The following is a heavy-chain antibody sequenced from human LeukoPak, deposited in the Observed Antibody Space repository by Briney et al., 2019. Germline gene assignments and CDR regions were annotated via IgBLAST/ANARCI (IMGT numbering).Heavy chain of an antibody. CDR1: GLTASHNVNNA. CDR2: ITTSGST. V-gene: IGHV3-23*01. Sequence: GGSLRLSCAASGLTASHNVNNAMSWVRHAPGKGLEWVSGITTSGSTYYADSVNGRFTISRENSNNTLYLHMDSLRAEDTALYYCAKATTAIVVDNFFDYWGQGTLVSVSS. CDR3: AKATTAIVVDNFFDY. J-gene: IGHJ4*02. D-gene: IGHD3-22*01.